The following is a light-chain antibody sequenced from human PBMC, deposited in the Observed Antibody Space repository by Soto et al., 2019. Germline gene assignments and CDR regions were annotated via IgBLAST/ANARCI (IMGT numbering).Light chain of an antibody. CDR1: QSISSW. CDR3: QQYSTYVWT. J-gene: IGKJ1*01. CDR2: KAS. V-gene: IGKV1-5*03. Sequence: DIQMTQSPSTLSASIGDRVTITCRASQSISSWLAWYQQKPGKAPKLLIYKASSLESGVPSRFSGSGSGTEFTLTISSLQPDDVAAYYCQQYSTYVWTFGQGTKVEI.